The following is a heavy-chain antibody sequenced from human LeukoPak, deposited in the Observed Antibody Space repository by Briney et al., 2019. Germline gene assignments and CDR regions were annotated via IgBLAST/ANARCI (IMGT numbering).Heavy chain of an antibody. D-gene: IGHD2-8*02. V-gene: IGHV4-34*01. Sequence: PSETLSLTCAVYGGSFSGYYWSWIRQPPGKGLEWIGEINHSGSTNYNTSLKSRVTISVDTSKNQFSLKLSSVTAADTAAYYCARVGPPVLVGYAYWFDPWGQGTLVTVSS. CDR1: GGSFSGYY. J-gene: IGHJ5*02. CDR2: INHSGST. CDR3: ARVGPPVLVGYAYWFDP.